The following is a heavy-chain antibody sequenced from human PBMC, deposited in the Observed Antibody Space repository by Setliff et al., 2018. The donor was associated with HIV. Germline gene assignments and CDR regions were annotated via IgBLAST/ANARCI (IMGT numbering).Heavy chain of an antibody. CDR3: ARHTLSLNPFDP. J-gene: IGHJ5*02. CDR2: IYNSGST. Sequence: SETLSLTCTVSGGSINSYFWSWIRQPPGKALEWIGYIYNSGSTNYNPSLRSRGTISVDTSKNQFSLKLRSVTAADTAVYYCARHTLSLNPFDPWGQGTLVTV. CDR1: GGSINSYF. V-gene: IGHV4-59*08.